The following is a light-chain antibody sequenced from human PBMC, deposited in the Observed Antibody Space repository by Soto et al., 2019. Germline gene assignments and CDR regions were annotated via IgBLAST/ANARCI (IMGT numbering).Light chain of an antibody. Sequence: ALTQPASVSGSPGQSITISCTGTSSDVGGYNYVSWYQQYPGKAPKILIYEVTTRPSGVSDRFSGSKSGNTASLTISGLQAEDDADYYCSSFTSRFTFNYVFGTGTKVTVL. CDR3: SSFTSRFTFNYV. CDR1: SSDVGGYNY. J-gene: IGLJ1*01. CDR2: EVT. V-gene: IGLV2-14*01.